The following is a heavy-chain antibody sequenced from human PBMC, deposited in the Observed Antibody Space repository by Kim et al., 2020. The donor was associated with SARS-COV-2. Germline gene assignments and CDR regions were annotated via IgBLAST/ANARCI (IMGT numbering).Heavy chain of an antibody. CDR2: IDPSDSYT. CDR1: GYHFASYW. CDR3: ARFRIAPAGIGSFYYYGMDV. V-gene: IGHV5-10-1*01. Sequence: GESLKISCKGSGYHFASYWISWVRQMPGKGLEWMGRIDPSDSYTNYSPSFQGHVTISTDKSISTAYLQWSSLKASDTAMYYCARFRIAPAGIGSFYYYGMDVWGQGTTVTVSS. D-gene: IGHD6-13*01. J-gene: IGHJ6*02.